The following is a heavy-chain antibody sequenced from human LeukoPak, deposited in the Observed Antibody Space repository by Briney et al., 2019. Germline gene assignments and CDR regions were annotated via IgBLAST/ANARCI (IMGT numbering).Heavy chain of an antibody. CDR3: AREYYDILTGEIAGFDY. V-gene: IGHV1-46*01. J-gene: IGHJ4*02. CDR2: INPSGGST. D-gene: IGHD3-9*01. CDR1: GYTFTSYH. Sequence: GASVKVSCKASGYTFTSYHMHWVRQAPGQGLEWMGIINPSGGSTSYAQKFQGRVTMTRDTSTSTVYMELSSLRSEDTAVYYCAREYYDILTGEIAGFDYWGQGTRVTVSS.